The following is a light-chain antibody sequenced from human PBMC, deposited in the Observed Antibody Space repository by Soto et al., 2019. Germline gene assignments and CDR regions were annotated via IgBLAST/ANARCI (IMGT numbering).Light chain of an antibody. Sequence: QSALTQPASVSGSPGQSITIPCTGTSSDVGSYNLVSWYQQRPGKAPKLMIYEVSKRPSGVSNRFSGSKSGNTASLTISGLQAEDEADYYCCSYAGSSTFVFGGGTKVTVL. J-gene: IGLJ3*02. V-gene: IGLV2-23*02. CDR1: SSDVGSYNL. CDR2: EVS. CDR3: CSYAGSSTFV.